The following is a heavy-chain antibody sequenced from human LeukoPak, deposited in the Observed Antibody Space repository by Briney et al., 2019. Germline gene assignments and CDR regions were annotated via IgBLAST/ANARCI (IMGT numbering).Heavy chain of an antibody. V-gene: IGHV3-21*01. Sequence: PGGSLRLSCAASGFTFSSYSMNWVRQAPGKGLEWVSSISSSSSYIYYADSVKGRFTISRDNAKNSLYLQMNCLRAEDTAVYYCAELGITMIGDVWGKGTTVTISS. J-gene: IGHJ6*04. D-gene: IGHD3-10*02. CDR2: ISSSSSYI. CDR3: AELGITMIGDV. CDR1: GFTFSSYS.